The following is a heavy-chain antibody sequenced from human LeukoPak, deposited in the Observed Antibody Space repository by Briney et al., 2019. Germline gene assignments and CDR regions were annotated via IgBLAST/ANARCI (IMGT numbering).Heavy chain of an antibody. J-gene: IGHJ6*03. CDR1: GGSISSYY. V-gene: IGHV4-4*07. CDR3: ARDQYKYDGNYRYYQHMDV. CDR2: ISNSGSN. Sequence: SKTLSLTCTVSGGSISSYYWSWIRQPAGKGLEWIGRISNSGSNNYNPSLKSRVTMSVDTSKNQVSLKLSAVTAADTAVYYCARDQYKYDGNYRYYQHMDVWGKGTMVTISS. D-gene: IGHD3-22*01.